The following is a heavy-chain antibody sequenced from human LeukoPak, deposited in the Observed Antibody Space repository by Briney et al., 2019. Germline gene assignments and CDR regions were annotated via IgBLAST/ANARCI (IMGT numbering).Heavy chain of an antibody. V-gene: IGHV3-20*04. J-gene: IGHJ4*02. CDR2: IDGDESAT. D-gene: IGHD3-22*01. CDR3: VRTHSSGYYYFDS. Sequence: GGSLRLSCAASGFTFDDYGMSWVRQAPGKGLIWVSRIDGDESATYYGDSVKGRFTISRDNAKNTLYLQMNSLRVEDTAVYYCVRTHSSGYYYFDSWGQGTLVTVSS. CDR1: GFTFDDYG.